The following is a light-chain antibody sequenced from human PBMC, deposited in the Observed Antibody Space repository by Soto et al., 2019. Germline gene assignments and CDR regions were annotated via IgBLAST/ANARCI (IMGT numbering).Light chain of an antibody. CDR1: ENIKNW. CDR2: AAS. V-gene: IGKV1-39*01. CDR3: QQSYSTPRT. Sequence: QVNQSLATLAGSVGDRVTMTCRASENIKNWLSWYQQTPGKAPKLLIYAASSLQSGVPSRFSGSGSGTDFTLTISSLQPEDFATYYCQQSYSTPRTFGQGTKVDIK. J-gene: IGKJ1*01.